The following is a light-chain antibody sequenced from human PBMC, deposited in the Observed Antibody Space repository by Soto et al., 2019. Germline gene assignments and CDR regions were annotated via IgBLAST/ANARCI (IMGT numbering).Light chain of an antibody. CDR3: ETWDSNTWV. CDR1: SVHSSYI. V-gene: IGLV4-60*03. Sequence: QPLLTQSSSASASLGSSVKLTCTLSSVHSSYIIAWHQQQPGKAPRYLMKLEGSGSYNKGSGVPDRFSGSSSGADRYLTISNLQSEDEADYYCETWDSNTWVFGGGTKLTVL. J-gene: IGLJ3*02. CDR2: LEGSGSY.